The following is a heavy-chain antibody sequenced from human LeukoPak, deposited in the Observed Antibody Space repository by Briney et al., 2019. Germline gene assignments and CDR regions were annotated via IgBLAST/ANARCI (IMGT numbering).Heavy chain of an antibody. J-gene: IGHJ4*02. CDR3: ARGDGRSYFDY. CDR2: IYTSGST. Sequence: NSSETLSLTCTVPGGSISDYSWSWIRQPAEKGLEWIGRIYTSGSTNYNPSLKSRVTMSVDTSKNHFSLKLSSVTAADTAVYYCARGDGRSYFDYWGQGALVTVSS. V-gene: IGHV4-4*07. CDR1: GGSISDYS. D-gene: IGHD5-24*01.